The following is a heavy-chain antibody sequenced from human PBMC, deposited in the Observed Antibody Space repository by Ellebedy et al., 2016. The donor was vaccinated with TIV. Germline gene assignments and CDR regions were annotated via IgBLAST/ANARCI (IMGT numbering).Heavy chain of an antibody. D-gene: IGHD3-22*01. Sequence: PGGSLRLSCAASGFTFSASAMHRVRQASGKGLEWVGRIRSKANSYATAYAASVKGRFTISRDDSKNTAYLQMNSLKTEDTAVYYCTRLYSSGYYWGQGTLVTVSS. CDR2: IRSKANSYAT. CDR3: TRLYSSGYY. J-gene: IGHJ4*02. V-gene: IGHV3-73*01. CDR1: GFTFSASA.